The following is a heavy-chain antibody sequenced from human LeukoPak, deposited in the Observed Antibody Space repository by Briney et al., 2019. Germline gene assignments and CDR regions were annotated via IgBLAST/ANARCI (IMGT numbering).Heavy chain of an antibody. D-gene: IGHD6-13*01. CDR1: GGSINSYY. CDR3: ARRAAAVGTYYMDV. Sequence: SEALSLTCTVSGGSINSYYWNWMRQPPGKGLEWIGYIYYSGGTNHNASLQSRVTISVDTSKNQFSLNLASVTAADTAVYYCARRAAAVGTYYMDVWGKGTTVTVSS. CDR2: IYYSGGT. J-gene: IGHJ6*03. V-gene: IGHV4-59*01.